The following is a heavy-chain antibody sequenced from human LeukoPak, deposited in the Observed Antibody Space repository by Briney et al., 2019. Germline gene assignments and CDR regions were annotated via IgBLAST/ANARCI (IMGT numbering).Heavy chain of an antibody. Sequence: GGSLRLSCAASRFTFSGYWMHWVRQAPGKGLIWVAGINCAGSETTYADSVEGRFTVSRDNAKNTLYLQMNSLRAEDTGAYFCARDGDSISSFYYYYYMDVWGKGTTVTVSS. V-gene: IGHV3-74*03. J-gene: IGHJ6*03. D-gene: IGHD6-6*01. CDR3: ARDGDSISSFYYYYYMDV. CDR1: RFTFSGYW. CDR2: INCAGSET.